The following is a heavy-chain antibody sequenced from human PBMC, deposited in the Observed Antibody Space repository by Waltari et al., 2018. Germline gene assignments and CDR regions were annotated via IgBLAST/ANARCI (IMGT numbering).Heavy chain of an antibody. Sequence: VQLLESGGGLVQPGGSLRLSCAASGFTFSSYAMSWVRQAPGKGLEWVAVISYDGSNKYYADSVKGRFTISRDNSKNTLYLQMNSLRAEDTAVYYCARTHCSSTSCHIDYWGQGTLVTVSS. CDR2: ISYDGSNK. CDR1: GFTFSSYA. J-gene: IGHJ4*02. D-gene: IGHD2-2*01. CDR3: ARTHCSSTSCHIDY. V-gene: IGHV3-30*03.